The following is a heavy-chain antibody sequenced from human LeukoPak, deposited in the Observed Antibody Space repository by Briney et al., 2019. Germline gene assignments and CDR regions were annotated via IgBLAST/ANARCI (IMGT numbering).Heavy chain of an antibody. V-gene: IGHV1-18*01. CDR1: GYTFTSYG. D-gene: IGHD5-24*01. CDR3: ARDLSFRTAGRDGHIDY. J-gene: IGHJ4*02. Sequence: ASVNVSCKASGYTFTSYGISWVRQAPGQGLEWMGWISVYNGNTNYAQKLQGRVTMTTDTSTSTAYMELRILRSDDTDVYYCARDLSFRTAGRDGHIDYWGQGTLVTVSS. CDR2: ISVYNGNT.